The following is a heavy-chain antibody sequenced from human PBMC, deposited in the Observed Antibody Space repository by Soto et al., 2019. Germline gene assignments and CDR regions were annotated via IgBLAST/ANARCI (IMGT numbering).Heavy chain of an antibody. V-gene: IGHV3-23*01. J-gene: IGHJ6*03. D-gene: IGHD6-13*01. CDR1: GFTFSSYA. CDR2: ISGSGGST. CDR3: AKREIAAAGMLGFYDYMDV. Sequence: EVQLLESGGGLVQPGGSLRLSCAASGFTFSSYAMSWVRQAPGKGLEWVSAISGSGGSTYYADSVKGRFTISRDNSKNTLYLQMNSLRADDTAVYYCAKREIAAAGMLGFYDYMDVWGKGTPVTVSS.